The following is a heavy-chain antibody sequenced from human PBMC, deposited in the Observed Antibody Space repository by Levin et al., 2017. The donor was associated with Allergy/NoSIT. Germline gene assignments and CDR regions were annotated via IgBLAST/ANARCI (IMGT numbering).Heavy chain of an antibody. J-gene: IGHJ4*02. CDR2: IYSDEST. CDR3: ASYYDSSGYTDY. Sequence: GGSLRLSCAASGFTVSNSYMTWVRQAPGKGLEWVSAIYSDESTYYADSVKGRFTISRDNSKNTLYLQMNSLRAEDTAVYYCASYYDSSGYTDYWGQGTLVTVSS. CDR1: GFTVSNSY. D-gene: IGHD3-22*01. V-gene: IGHV3-53*01.